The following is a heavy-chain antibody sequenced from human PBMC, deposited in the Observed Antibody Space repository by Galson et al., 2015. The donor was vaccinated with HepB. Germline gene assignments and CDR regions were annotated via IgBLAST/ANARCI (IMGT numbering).Heavy chain of an antibody. Sequence: SVKVSCKASGGTFSSYAISWVRQAPGQGLEWMGGIIPIFGTANYAQKFQGRVTITADESTSTAYMELSSLRSEDTAVYYCAILQWVRTGTAHVDPWGKGTLVTVSS. V-gene: IGHV1-69*13. D-gene: IGHD1-1*01. J-gene: IGHJ5*02. CDR3: AILQWVRTGTAHVDP. CDR2: IIPIFGTA. CDR1: GGTFSSYA.